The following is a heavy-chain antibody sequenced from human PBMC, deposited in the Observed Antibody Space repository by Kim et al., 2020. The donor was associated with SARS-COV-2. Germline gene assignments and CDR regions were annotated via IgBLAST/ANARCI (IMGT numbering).Heavy chain of an antibody. Sequence: KGRFTISRDNSKNTLYLQMNSLRAEDTAVYYCASSLYYDYVWGSLYYFDYWGQGTLVTVSS. V-gene: IGHV3-53*01. D-gene: IGHD3-16*01. CDR3: ASSLYYDYVWGSLYYFDY. J-gene: IGHJ4*02.